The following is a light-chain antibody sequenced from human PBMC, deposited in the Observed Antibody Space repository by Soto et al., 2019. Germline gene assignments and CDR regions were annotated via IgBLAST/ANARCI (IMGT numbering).Light chain of an antibody. CDR2: EVS. V-gene: IGLV2-23*02. Sequence: QSALTQPASVSGSPGQTIIISCTGTRSDIGSYALVSWYQQHPGKVPKLMIYEVSERPSGISNRFSGSKSGNTASLTISGLQAEDEADYYCSSYAGYGLGVFGGGTKVTVL. J-gene: IGLJ2*01. CDR1: RSDIGSYAL. CDR3: SSYAGYGLGV.